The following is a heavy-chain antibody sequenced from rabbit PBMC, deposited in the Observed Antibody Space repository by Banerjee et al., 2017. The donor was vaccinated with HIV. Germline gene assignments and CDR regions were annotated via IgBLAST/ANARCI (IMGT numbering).Heavy chain of an antibody. CDR2: IYAGSSGST. J-gene: IGHJ2*01. CDR1: GFSFSNKYV. V-gene: IGHV1S45*01. CDR3: TSNGDWDAFDP. Sequence: QEQLEESGGDLVKPEGSLTLTCTASGFSFSNKYVMCWVRQAPGKGLEWIACIYAGSSGSTYYASWAKGRFTISKTSSTTVTLQMTSLTAADTATYFCTSNGDWDAFDPWGQGTLVTVS. D-gene: IGHD2-1*01.